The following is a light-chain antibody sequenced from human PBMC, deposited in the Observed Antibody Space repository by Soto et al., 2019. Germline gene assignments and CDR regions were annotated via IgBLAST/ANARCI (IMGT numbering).Light chain of an antibody. CDR3: SSYTSSSTHV. Sequence: QSALTQPASVSGSRGPAITISCTGTSSDVGAYNFVSWYQQHPGKLPKLMIFDVSRRPSGVSDRFSGSKSGNTASLTISGLQAEDEGDYYCSSYTSSSTHVFGSGTKLTVL. V-gene: IGLV2-14*03. CDR1: SSDVGAYNF. CDR2: DVS. J-gene: IGLJ1*01.